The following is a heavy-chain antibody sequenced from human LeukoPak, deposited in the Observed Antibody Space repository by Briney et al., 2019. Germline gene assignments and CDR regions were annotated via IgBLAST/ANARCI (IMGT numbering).Heavy chain of an antibody. CDR1: GGSISSYY. V-gene: IGHV4-59*01. CDR3: ARGDYYDSSGYWLFDY. CDR2: IYYSGST. D-gene: IGHD3-22*01. Sequence: SETLSLTCTVSGGSISSYYWSWIRQPPGKGLEWIGYIYYSGSTNYNPSLKSRVTISVDTSKNQFSLKLSSETAADTAVYYCARGDYYDSSGYWLFDYWGQGTLVTVSS. J-gene: IGHJ4*02.